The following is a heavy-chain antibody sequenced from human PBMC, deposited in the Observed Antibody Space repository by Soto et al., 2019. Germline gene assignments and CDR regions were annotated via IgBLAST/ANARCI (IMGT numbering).Heavy chain of an antibody. D-gene: IGHD3-22*01. CDR2: INYNGVYT. CDR3: ARKSNSDLSGYDYFDY. Sequence: EGQLVESGGGLVEPGGSLRLSCAASGFIFSNSDMTWVRQAPGKGLEYVSSINYNGVYTFYAGPARGRFTISRDNAKNSLYLQMYSLTAEDTAVYFCARKSNSDLSGYDYFDYWGQGTLVIVSS. J-gene: IGHJ4*02. CDR1: GFIFSNSD. V-gene: IGHV3-21*06.